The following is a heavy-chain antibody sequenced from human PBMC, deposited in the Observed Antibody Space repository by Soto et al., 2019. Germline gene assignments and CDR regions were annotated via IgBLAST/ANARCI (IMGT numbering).Heavy chain of an antibody. V-gene: IGHV3-11*06. CDR3: ASGPQRRSDDYYYYGMDV. J-gene: IGHJ6*02. CDR1: GVTFSDYY. CDR2: ISSSSSYT. Sequence: PGGSLRLSCAASGVTFSDYYMSWIRQAPGKGLEWVSYISSSSSYTNYADSVKGRFTISRDNAKDSLYLQMNSLRAEDTAVYYCASGPQRRSDDYYYYGMDVWGQGTTVTVSS.